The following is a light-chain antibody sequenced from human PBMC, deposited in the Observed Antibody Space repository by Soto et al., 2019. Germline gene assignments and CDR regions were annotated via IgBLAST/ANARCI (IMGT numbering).Light chain of an antibody. CDR2: GAS. J-gene: IGKJ4*01. CDR3: QQYNNWPLT. Sequence: EIVMTQSPVTLSVSPGERATLSCRASQSVSDTLAWYQQKPGQAPRLLFYGASTRATDIPVRFSGSGSGTEFTLTISSLQSEDFAVYYCQQYNNWPLTFGGGPKVDIK. V-gene: IGKV3D-15*01. CDR1: QSVSDT.